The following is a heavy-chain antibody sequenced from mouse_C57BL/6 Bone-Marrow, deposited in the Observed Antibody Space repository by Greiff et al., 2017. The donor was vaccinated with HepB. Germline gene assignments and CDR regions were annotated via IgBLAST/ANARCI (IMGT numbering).Heavy chain of an antibody. CDR2: INPNNGGT. V-gene: IGHV1-26*01. J-gene: IGHJ3*01. Sequence: EVQLQQSGPELVKPGASVKISCKASGYTFTDYYMNWVKQSHGKSLEWIGDINPNNGGTSYNQKFKGKATLTVDKSSSTAYMELRSLTSEDSAVYYCARGSSLFAYWGQGTLVTVSA. CDR1: GYTFTDYY. D-gene: IGHD1-1*01. CDR3: ARGSSLFAY.